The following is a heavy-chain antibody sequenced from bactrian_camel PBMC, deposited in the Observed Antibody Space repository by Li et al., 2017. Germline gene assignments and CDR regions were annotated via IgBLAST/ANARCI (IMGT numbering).Heavy chain of an antibody. J-gene: IGHJ4*01. CDR3: AADLVTGGDWRSVDLWSY. CDR2: IYGGIMT. D-gene: IGHD1*01. V-gene: IGHV3S53*01. Sequence: QLVESGGGLVQPGGSLRLSCAASTNGYSDEFMGWFRQAPGKEREGVAAIYGGIMTYYADSVKGRFTISQDNAKPTLYLQMNALKPEDTAMYYCAADLVTGGDWRSVDLWSYWGQGTQVTVS. CDR1: TNGYSDEF.